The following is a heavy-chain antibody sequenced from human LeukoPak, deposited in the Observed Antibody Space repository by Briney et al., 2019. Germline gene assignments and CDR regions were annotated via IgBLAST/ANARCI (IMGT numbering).Heavy chain of an antibody. D-gene: IGHD3-9*01. CDR3: ARGDATGYPDY. CDR2: IYQSGRT. J-gene: IGHJ4*02. Sequence: SGTLSLTCAVSGGSISRSNWWSWVRQSPGKGLEWIGEIYQSGRTNYKPSLKSRVTISVDKSKNQLSLKLISVTAADTAVYYCARGDATGYPDYWGQGTLVTVSS. CDR1: GGSISRSNW. V-gene: IGHV4-4*02.